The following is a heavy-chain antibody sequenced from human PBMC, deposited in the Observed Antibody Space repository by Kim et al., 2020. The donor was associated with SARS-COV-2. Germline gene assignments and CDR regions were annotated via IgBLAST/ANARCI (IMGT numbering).Heavy chain of an antibody. V-gene: IGHV5-51*01. CDR3: ARQGPSITLDY. CDR2: INPRDSDT. J-gene: IGHJ4*02. D-gene: IGHD3-3*02. CDR1: GYSFTSYW. Sequence: VESLKISCKSSGYSFTSYWIGWVRQMPGKGLEWMGIINPRDSDTRYSPSFQGQVTLSVDKSITTAYVQWSSLKASDTAIYYCARQGPSITLDYWGQGTLVTVSS.